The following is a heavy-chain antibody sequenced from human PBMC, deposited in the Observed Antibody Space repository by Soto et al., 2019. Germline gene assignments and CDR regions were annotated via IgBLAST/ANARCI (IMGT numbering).Heavy chain of an antibody. V-gene: IGHV3-74*01. D-gene: IGHD6-13*01. Sequence: GGPLTLTCAASGVSFSSCCMYWGWPAPGKGLGWVSRVNSDGSGTSYSDSVKGRFTISRDNAKNTPYLQMNSLRAEDTAVYYCAREARGIAAAGDYWGQGTLVTVSS. CDR3: AREARGIAAAGDY. J-gene: IGHJ4*02. CDR1: GVSFSSCC. CDR2: VNSDGSGT.